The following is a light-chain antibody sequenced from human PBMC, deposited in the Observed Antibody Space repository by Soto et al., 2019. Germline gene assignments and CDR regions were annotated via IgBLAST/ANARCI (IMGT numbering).Light chain of an antibody. CDR1: QNISRS. CDR3: HQYNGWPRT. Sequence: EIVLTQSQVTLSVSPVERASLXCRASQNISRSLAWYQQKPGQGPSLLIYGTSTRAGGVPARFSGGGSGTEFTLTITSLQSEDFAVYYCHQYNGWPRTFGQGTKVDIK. V-gene: IGKV3-15*01. J-gene: IGKJ1*01. CDR2: GTS.